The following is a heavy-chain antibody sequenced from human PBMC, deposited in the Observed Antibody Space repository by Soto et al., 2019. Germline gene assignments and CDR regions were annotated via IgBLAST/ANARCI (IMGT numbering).Heavy chain of an antibody. CDR3: ARESSGWYYFDY. Sequence: SETLSLTCTVSGGSISSYYWSWIRQSAGKGLEWIGRIYSSGSTNYNASLMSRVTMSVDTSKNQFSLKLTSVTAADTAVYYCARESSGWYYFDYWGQGTLVTVS. J-gene: IGHJ4*02. CDR2: IYSSGST. D-gene: IGHD6-19*01. V-gene: IGHV4-4*07. CDR1: GGSISSYY.